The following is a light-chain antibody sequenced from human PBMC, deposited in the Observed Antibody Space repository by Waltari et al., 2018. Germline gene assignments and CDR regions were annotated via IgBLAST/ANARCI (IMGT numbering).Light chain of an antibody. CDR2: GAS. CDR1: QSVSSK. CDR3: QQYNNWPPNT. V-gene: IGKV3-15*01. J-gene: IGKJ4*01. Sequence: EIVMTQSPATLSVSQGERATLSCRASQSVSSKLAWYQQKPGQAPRLLIYGASTRATGIPDRLRGSGSGTEFTLTISSLQSEDFAVYFCQQYNNWPPNTFGGGTKVEI.